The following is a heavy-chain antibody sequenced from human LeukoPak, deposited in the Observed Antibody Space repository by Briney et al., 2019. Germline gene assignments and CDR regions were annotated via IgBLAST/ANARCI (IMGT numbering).Heavy chain of an antibody. CDR2: ISYGGSNK. CDR3: AREDIVVVVAASLDI. D-gene: IGHD2-15*01. V-gene: IGHV3-30*03. CDR1: GFTFSTYD. Sequence: GGSLRLSCAASGFTFSTYDMHWVRQAPGKGLEWVAVISYGGSNKYYADSVKGRFTISRDNAKNSLYLQMNSLRAEDTAVYYCAREDIVVVVAASLDIWGQGTMVTVSS. J-gene: IGHJ3*02.